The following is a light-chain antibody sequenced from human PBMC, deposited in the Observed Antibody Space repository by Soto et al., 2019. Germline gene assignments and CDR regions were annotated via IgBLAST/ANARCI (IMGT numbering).Light chain of an antibody. CDR3: QQYNNWPWT. J-gene: IGKJ1*01. CDR1: QSVATN. CDR2: GAS. V-gene: IGKV3-15*01. Sequence: IVMPKSQATLSVSPGERATLSCGASQSVATNLAWYQQKPGQPPRLLIYGASTRATGIPARFSGSGSGTEFTLTISSLQSVDFAVYSCQQYNNWPWTFGQGTKVDIK.